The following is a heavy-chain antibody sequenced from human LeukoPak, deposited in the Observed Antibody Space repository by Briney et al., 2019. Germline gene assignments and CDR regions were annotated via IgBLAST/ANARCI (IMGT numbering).Heavy chain of an antibody. CDR3: ASTSGYCSGGNCYSAFDY. CDR2: IHYSGST. J-gene: IGHJ4*02. D-gene: IGHD2-15*01. V-gene: IGHV4-59*08. Sequence: SETLSLTCTVSGDSISSYYWSWIRQPPGKGLEYIGYIHYSGSTNYNPSLKSRVTMSVDTSKNQFSLKLSSVTAADTAVYYCASTSGYCSGGNCYSAFDYWGQGTLVTVSS. CDR1: GDSISSYY.